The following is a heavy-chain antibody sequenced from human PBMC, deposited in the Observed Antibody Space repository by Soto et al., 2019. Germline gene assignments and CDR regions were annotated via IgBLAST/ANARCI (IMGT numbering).Heavy chain of an antibody. Sequence: QVQLQESGPGLVKPSQTLSLTCSVSGGSFSSDSFIWSWVRQFPGKGLEWIGYINYSGTTYYNPSRRGRITMSVDTSKNQFSLNLSSVTAADTAVYYCARDHKWDGMDVWGQGTPVNVSS. J-gene: IGHJ6*02. V-gene: IGHV4-31*03. CDR3: ARDHKWDGMDV. D-gene: IGHD1-26*01. CDR2: INYSGTT. CDR1: GGSFSSDSFI.